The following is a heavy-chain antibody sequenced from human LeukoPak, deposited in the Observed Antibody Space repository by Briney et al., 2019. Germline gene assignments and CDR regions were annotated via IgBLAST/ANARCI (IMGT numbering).Heavy chain of an antibody. Sequence: GGSLRLSCAASGFTFSGSAMHWARQASGKGLEWVGRIRSKANSYATAYGVSVKGRFTISRSDLKNTAYLQMNSLKTEDTAIYYCTNVRGDYYYYGMDVWGQGTTVTVSS. CDR1: GFTFSGSA. V-gene: IGHV3-73*01. CDR2: IRSKANSYAT. D-gene: IGHD4-17*01. CDR3: TNVRGDYYYYGMDV. J-gene: IGHJ6*02.